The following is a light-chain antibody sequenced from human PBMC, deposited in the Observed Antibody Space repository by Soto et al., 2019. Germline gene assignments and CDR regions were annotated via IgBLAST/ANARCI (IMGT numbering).Light chain of an antibody. Sequence: EIMMTQSPGTLSASPGERATLSCRASQSVSSNLAWYQQKPGQAPRLLIYAVSTRATGIPARFSGSGSGTEFTLTISSLQSEDFAVYCCQQYNQWPLPFGQGTKVEIK. J-gene: IGKJ1*01. V-gene: IGKV3-15*01. CDR2: AVS. CDR1: QSVSSN. CDR3: QQYNQWPLP.